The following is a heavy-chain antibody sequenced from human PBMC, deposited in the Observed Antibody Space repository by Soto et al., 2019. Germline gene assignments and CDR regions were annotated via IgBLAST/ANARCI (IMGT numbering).Heavy chain of an antibody. Sequence: GGSLRLSCAASGLTVSTNYMSLVRQAPGKGLEWVSIIYYGGTTYYADSVKGGFTISRDDSKNTLYLQMHSLRAEDTAVYYCARDYDTSRGDWAYYGIDVWGQGTTVTVSS. J-gene: IGHJ6*02. CDR2: IYYGGTT. D-gene: IGHD3-9*01. CDR1: GLTVSTNY. V-gene: IGHV3-66*01. CDR3: ARDYDTSRGDWAYYGIDV.